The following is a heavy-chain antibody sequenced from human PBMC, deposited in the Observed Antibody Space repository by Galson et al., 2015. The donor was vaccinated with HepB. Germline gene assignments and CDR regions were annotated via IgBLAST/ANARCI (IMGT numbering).Heavy chain of an antibody. D-gene: IGHD3-10*01. V-gene: IGHV1-69*13. CDR1: GGTFSSYA. CDR3: ARDLLGVRGLGNWFDP. Sequence: SVKVSCKASGGTFSSYAISWVRQAPGQGLEWMGGIIPIFGTANYAQKFQGRVTITAGESTSTAYMELSSLRSEDTAVYYCARDLLGVRGLGNWFDPWGQGALVTVSS. J-gene: IGHJ5*02. CDR2: IIPIFGTA.